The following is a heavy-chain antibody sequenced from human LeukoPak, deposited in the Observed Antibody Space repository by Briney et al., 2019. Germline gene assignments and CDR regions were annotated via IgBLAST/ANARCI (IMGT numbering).Heavy chain of an antibody. Sequence: GGSLRLSCAASGFTFSTCMNWVRQAPGKGLEWVSAISGSGGSTYYADSVKGRFTISRDNSKNTLYLQMNSLRAEDTAVYYCARVAGSYWPFDDYWGQGTLVTVSS. V-gene: IGHV3-23*01. CDR3: ARVAGSYWPFDDY. CDR2: ISGSGGST. CDR1: GFTFSTC. J-gene: IGHJ4*02. D-gene: IGHD3-10*01.